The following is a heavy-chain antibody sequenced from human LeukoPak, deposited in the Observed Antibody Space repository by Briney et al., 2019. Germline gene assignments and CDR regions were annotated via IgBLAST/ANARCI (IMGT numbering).Heavy chain of an antibody. J-gene: IGHJ5*02. V-gene: IGHV4-34*01. CDR2: INHSGST. D-gene: IGHD3-9*01. CDR3: ARFRRYFDWLLPANWFDP. Sequence: PSETLSLTCAVYGGSFSGYYWSWIRQPPGKGLEWIGEINHSGSTNYNPSLKSRVTISVDTSKNQFSLKLSSVTAADTAVYHCARFRRYFDWLLPANWFDPWGQGTLVTVSS. CDR1: GGSFSGYY.